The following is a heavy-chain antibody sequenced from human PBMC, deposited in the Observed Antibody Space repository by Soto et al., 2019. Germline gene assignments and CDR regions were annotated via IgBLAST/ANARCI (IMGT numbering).Heavy chain of an antibody. V-gene: IGHV2-5*01. CDR1: GFSLSTFGMG. Sequence: SGPTLVNPTQTLTLTCTFSGFSLSTFGMGVGWIRQPRGKAPEWLALIYWNDDKRYSPSLKNRLTIAKDTSKNLLVLTMTNVDPVDTARYPRVNSRDSAPSDYWGRGTQVTVSS. CDR3: VNSRDSAPSDY. D-gene: IGHD2-21*02. J-gene: IGHJ4*02. CDR2: IYWNDDK.